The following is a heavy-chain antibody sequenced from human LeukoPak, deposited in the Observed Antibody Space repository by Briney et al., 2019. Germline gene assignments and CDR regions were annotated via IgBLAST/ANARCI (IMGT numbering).Heavy chain of an antibody. CDR3: ARDCSGGSCYLGY. D-gene: IGHD2-15*01. J-gene: IGHJ4*02. Sequence: GASVKVSCKASGYTFTGYYMHWVRQAPGQGLEWMGWINPNSGGTNYAQKLQGRVTMTTDTSTSTAYMELRSLRSDDTAVYYCARDCSGGSCYLGYWGQGTLVTVSS. CDR2: INPNSGGT. CDR1: GYTFTGYY. V-gene: IGHV1-2*02.